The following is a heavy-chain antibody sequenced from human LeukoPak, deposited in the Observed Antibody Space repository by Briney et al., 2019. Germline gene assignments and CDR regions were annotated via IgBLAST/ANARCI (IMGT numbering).Heavy chain of an antibody. V-gene: IGHV4-59*08. J-gene: IGHJ4*02. CDR3: ARQPTTEYYFDY. CDR1: GGSISSYY. CDR2: IYYSGST. Sequence: PSETLSLTCTVSGGSISSYYWSWIRQPPGKGLEWIGYIYYSGSTNYDPSLKSRVTISVDTSKNQFSLKLSSVTAADTAVYYCARQPTTEYYFDYWGQGTLVTVSS. D-gene: IGHD1-14*01.